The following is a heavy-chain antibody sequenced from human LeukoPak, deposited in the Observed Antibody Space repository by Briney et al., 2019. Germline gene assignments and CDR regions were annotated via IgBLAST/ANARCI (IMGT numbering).Heavy chain of an antibody. CDR3: ARVPRPVTTGYYFDY. Sequence: SVKVSCKASGGTFSSYAISWVRQAPGQGLEWMGGIIPIFGTANYAQKFQGRVTITADESTSTAYMELSSLRSEDTAVYYCARVPRPVTTGYYFDYWGQGTPVTVSS. J-gene: IGHJ4*02. CDR2: IIPIFGTA. V-gene: IGHV1-69*13. D-gene: IGHD4-11*01. CDR1: GGTFSSYA.